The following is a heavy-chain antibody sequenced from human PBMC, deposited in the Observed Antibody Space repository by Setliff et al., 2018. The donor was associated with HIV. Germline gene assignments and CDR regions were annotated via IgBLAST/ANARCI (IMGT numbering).Heavy chain of an antibody. CDR1: GFTFDDYF. CDR3: ARVPVMATITYWYFDL. V-gene: IGHV3-11*01. Sequence: PGGSLRLSCEASGFTFDDYFISWVRLAPGKGLEWVSYISSSGSTIYYADSVKGRFTISRDNAKNSLYLQMNSLRAEDTAVYYCARVPVMATITYWYFDLWGRGTLVTVSS. J-gene: IGHJ2*01. D-gene: IGHD5-12*01. CDR2: ISSSGSTI.